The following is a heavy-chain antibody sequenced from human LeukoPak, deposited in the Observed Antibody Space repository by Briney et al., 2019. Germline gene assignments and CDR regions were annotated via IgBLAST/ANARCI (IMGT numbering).Heavy chain of an antibody. J-gene: IGHJ5*02. CDR2: ISYDGSNK. Sequence: PGGSLRLSCAASGFTFSSYAMHWVRQAPGKGLEWVAVISYDGSNKYYADSVKGRFTISRDNSKNTLYLQMNSLRAEDTAVYYCARGGYAYNWNSNCFDPWGQGTLVTVSS. CDR3: ARGGYAYNWNSNCFDP. CDR1: GFTFSSYA. D-gene: IGHD1-7*01. V-gene: IGHV3-30*04.